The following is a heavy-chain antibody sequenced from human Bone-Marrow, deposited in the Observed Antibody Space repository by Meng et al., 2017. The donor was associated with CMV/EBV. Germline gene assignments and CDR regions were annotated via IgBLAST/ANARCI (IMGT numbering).Heavy chain of an antibody. CDR3: ARVGTAMAHDY. J-gene: IGHJ4*02. V-gene: IGHV3-30-3*01. D-gene: IGHD5-18*01. CDR2: ISYDGSNK. CDR1: GFTFSIYA. Sequence: QVQRVGFGGGLVQPGRSLRPSCAASGFTFSIYAMHWVRQAPGKGLEWVAVISYDGSNKYYADSVKGRFTISRDNSKNTLYLQMNSLRAEDTAVYYCARVGTAMAHDYWGQGTLVTVSS.